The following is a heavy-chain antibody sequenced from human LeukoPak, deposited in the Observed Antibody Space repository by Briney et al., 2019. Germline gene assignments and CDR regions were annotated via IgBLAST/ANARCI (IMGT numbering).Heavy chain of an antibody. D-gene: IGHD6-13*01. CDR2: IIPIFGTA. CDR3: AKVRYTSSWDHDAFDM. Sequence: SVKVSCKASGGTFSSYAISWVRQAPGQGLEWMGGIIPIFGTANYAQKFQGRVTITAEKSTSTAYMELSSLRSEDTAVYYCAKVRYTSSWDHDAFDMWGQGTMVTVSS. V-gene: IGHV1-69*06. CDR1: GGTFSSYA. J-gene: IGHJ3*02.